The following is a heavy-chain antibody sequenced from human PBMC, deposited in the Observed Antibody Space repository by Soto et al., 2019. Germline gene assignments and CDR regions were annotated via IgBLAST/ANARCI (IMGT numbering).Heavy chain of an antibody. J-gene: IGHJ4*02. V-gene: IGHV4-59*01. CDR1: GGSISTYY. D-gene: IGHD3-10*01. CDR2: VYYNGRT. Sequence: QVQLQESGPRLVKPSETLSLTCTVSGGSISTYYWSWIRQSPGKGLEWIGYVYYNGRTQYNPSLKIRVAMSVDTSKNQCTLNLNSVNAADTAVYYCARDGSGVGFLDGPYCFDYSGQGILVTVSS. CDR3: ARDGSGVGFLDGPYCFDY.